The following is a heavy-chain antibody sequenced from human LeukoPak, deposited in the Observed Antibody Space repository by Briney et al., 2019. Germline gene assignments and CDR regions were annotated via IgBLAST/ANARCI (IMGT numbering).Heavy chain of an antibody. CDR2: ISYDGSNK. J-gene: IGHJ4*02. Sequence: GGSLRLSCAASGFTFSSYGMHWVRQAPGKGLEWVAVISYDGSNKYYADSVKGRFTISRDNSKNTLYLQMNSLRAEDTAVYYCARGLALYRNFDYWGQGTLVTVSS. V-gene: IGHV3-30*03. CDR1: GFTFSSYG. CDR3: ARGLALYRNFDY. D-gene: IGHD3-16*02.